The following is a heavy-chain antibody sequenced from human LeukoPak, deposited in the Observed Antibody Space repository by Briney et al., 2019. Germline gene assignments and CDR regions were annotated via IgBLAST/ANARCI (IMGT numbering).Heavy chain of an antibody. CDR2: MTGPADTT. Sequence: GGSLRLSCAASGFNFNNFAMSWVRQAPGKGLEWLSAMTGPADTTYYAESVKGRLTISRDYSKSMVFLQMNSLRVEDTAIYYCAKEAEIDHWGQGTLVTFPP. CDR1: GFNFNNFA. J-gene: IGHJ4*02. V-gene: IGHV3-23*01. CDR3: AKEAEIDH.